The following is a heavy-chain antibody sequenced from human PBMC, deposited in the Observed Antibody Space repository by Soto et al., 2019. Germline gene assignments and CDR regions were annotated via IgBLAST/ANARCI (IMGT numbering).Heavy chain of an antibody. CDR3: ARDGTLYDSSGYYYLY. CDR1: GGTFSRNA. CDR2: IIPLFGKA. Sequence: QVQLVQSGAEVKKPGSSVKVSCKASGGTFSRNAISWVRQAPGQGLEWMGGIIPLFGKANYAQKFQGRVTITADESTSTAYMELSSLRPEDTAVYYCARDGTLYDSSGYYYLYWGQGTLVTVSS. D-gene: IGHD3-22*01. J-gene: IGHJ4*02. V-gene: IGHV1-69*01.